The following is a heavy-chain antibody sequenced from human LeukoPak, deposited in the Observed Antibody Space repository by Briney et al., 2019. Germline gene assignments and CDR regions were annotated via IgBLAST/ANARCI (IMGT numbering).Heavy chain of an antibody. D-gene: IGHD1-26*01. Sequence: ASVKVSCKASGYTFTGYYMHWVRQAPGQGLEWMGWINPNSGGTNYAQKFQGRVTMTRDTSISTAYMELSRLRSDDTAVYYCARDWDAMNNCFDPWGQGTPVTVSS. V-gene: IGHV1-2*02. CDR1: GYTFTGYY. CDR3: ARDWDAMNNCFDP. J-gene: IGHJ5*02. CDR2: INPNSGGT.